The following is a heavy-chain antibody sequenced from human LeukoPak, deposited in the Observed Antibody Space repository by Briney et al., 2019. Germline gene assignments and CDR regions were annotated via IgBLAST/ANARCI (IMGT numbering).Heavy chain of an antibody. CDR1: GGSISSSNR. D-gene: IGHD4-17*01. V-gene: IGHV4-4*02. Sequence: SETLSLTCAVSGGSISSSNRWSWVRQPPGKGLEWIGEIYHSGSTNYNPSLKSRVTISVDTSKNQFSLKLSSVTAADTAVYSCARGRYGDYERYFDYWGQGTLVTVSS. CDR3: ARGRYGDYERYFDY. J-gene: IGHJ4*02. CDR2: IYHSGST.